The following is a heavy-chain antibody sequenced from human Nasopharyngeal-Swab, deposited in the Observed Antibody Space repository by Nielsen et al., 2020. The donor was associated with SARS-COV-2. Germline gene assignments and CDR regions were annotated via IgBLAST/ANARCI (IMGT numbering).Heavy chain of an antibody. CDR1: GYSFTSYW. J-gene: IGHJ4*02. V-gene: IGHV5-51*01. CDR3: ARWLKWEGSRYFDY. D-gene: IGHD1-26*01. CDR2: IYPGDSDT. Sequence: GESLKISCKGSGYSFTSYWIGWVLQMPGKGLEWMVIIYPGDSDTRYSPSFPGQVTISADKSISTADLPWSSLKASDTAMYYCARWLKWEGSRYFDYWGQGTLVTVSS.